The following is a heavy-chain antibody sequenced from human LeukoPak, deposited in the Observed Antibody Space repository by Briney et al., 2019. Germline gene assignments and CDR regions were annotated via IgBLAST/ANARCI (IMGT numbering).Heavy chain of an antibody. Sequence: GGSLRLSCAASGFTFSSYWMSWVRQATGKGREWVAKKKHDGRDKFYVDSGKGRLNIYRHNHKNSLYLQMNPVRPEDTAVYYCTRDDRYFFDYWGQGTPVTVSS. D-gene: IGHD3-16*02. CDR2: KKHDGRDK. J-gene: IGHJ4*02. CDR3: TRDDRYFFDY. CDR1: GFTFSSYW. V-gene: IGHV3-7*01.